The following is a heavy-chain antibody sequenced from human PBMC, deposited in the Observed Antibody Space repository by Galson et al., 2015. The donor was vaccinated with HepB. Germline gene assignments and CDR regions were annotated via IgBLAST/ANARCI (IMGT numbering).Heavy chain of an antibody. D-gene: IGHD1-26*01. V-gene: IGHV1-2*04. J-gene: IGHJ4*02. CDR3: AGGDSGSFYVGGLDY. CDR2: INPNSGGT. Sequence: SVKVSCKDSGYTFTGYYMHWVRQAPGQGLEWMGWINPNSGGTNYAQKCQGWVTMTRDTSISTAYMELSRLRSDDTAVYYCAGGDSGSFYVGGLDYWGQGTLVTVSS. CDR1: GYTFTGYY.